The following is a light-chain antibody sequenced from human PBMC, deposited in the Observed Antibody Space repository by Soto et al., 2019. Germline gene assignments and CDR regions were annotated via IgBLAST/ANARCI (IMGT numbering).Light chain of an antibody. Sequence: LTKSPGPVSLSLWERVTLSCRASQSVSSSYLAWYQQKPGQAPRLLIYGASSRATGIPDRFSGSGSGTDFTLTINRLEPEDFAVYYCQQYGTSLTVGGGTKV. J-gene: IGKJ4*01. CDR3: QQYGTSLT. CDR2: GAS. V-gene: IGKV3-20*01. CDR1: QSVSSSY.